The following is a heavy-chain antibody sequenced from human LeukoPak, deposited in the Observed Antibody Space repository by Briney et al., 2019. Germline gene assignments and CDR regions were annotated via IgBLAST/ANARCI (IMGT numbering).Heavy chain of an antibody. CDR2: IYYSGST. Sequence: SETLSLTCTVSGGSISSYYWSWIRQPPGKGLEWIGYIYYSGSTNYNPSLKSRVTISVDTSKNQFSLKLSSVTAADTAVYYCARSFYCSGGSCYAYYYYYYMDVWGKGNTVTVSS. V-gene: IGHV4-59*01. D-gene: IGHD2-15*01. CDR3: ARSFYCSGGSCYAYYYYYYMDV. CDR1: GGSISSYY. J-gene: IGHJ6*03.